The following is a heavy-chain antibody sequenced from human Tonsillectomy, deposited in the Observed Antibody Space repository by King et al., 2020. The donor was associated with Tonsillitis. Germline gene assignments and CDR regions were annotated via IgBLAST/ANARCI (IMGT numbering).Heavy chain of an antibody. CDR3: ASLYIWGSYLLDY. CDR2: IYHNGST. D-gene: IGHD3-16*02. V-gene: IGHV4-30-2*01. CDR1: GGSISSGGYS. J-gene: IGHJ4*02. Sequence: MQLQESGSGLVKPSQTLSLTCAVSGGSISSGGYSWSWIRQPPGKGLEWIGYIYHNGSTYYNPSLKSRVTISVDRSKNQFSLKLSSVTAADTAVFYCASLYIWGSYLLDYWGQGTLVTVSS.